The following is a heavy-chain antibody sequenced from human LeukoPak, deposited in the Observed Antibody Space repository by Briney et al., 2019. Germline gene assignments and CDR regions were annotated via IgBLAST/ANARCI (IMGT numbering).Heavy chain of an antibody. J-gene: IGHJ6*02. CDR3: ARGGGYCSGGSCYFMKRYYYYGMDV. Sequence: EXIXRIYTXXXXXXXPSLKSRVTMSVDTSKNQFSLKLSSVTAADTAVYYCARGGGYCSGGSCYFMKRYYYYGMDVWGQGTTVTVSS. D-gene: IGHD2-15*01. V-gene: IGHV4-4*07. CDR2: IYTXXXX.